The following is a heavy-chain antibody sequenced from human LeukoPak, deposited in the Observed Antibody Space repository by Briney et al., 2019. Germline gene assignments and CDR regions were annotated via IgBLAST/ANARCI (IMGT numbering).Heavy chain of an antibody. CDR2: IYSGGST. Sequence: GGSLRLSCAASGFTVSSNYMSWVRQAPGKGLEWVSVIYSGGSTYYADSVKGRFTISRDNSKNTLYLQMNSLRAEDTAVYYCARDYYGSGSLYYYYYGMDVWGQGTTVTVFS. V-gene: IGHV3-66*01. CDR1: GFTVSSNY. CDR3: ARDYYGSGSLYYYYYGMDV. J-gene: IGHJ6*02. D-gene: IGHD3-10*01.